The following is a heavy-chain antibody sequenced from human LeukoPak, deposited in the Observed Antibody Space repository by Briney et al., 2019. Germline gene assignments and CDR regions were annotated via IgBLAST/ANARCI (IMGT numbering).Heavy chain of an antibody. D-gene: IGHD3-3*01. J-gene: IGHJ4*02. CDR3: ARYDFWSGYDFDY. V-gene: IGHV4-59*12. CDR1: GGSISSYY. Sequence: PSETLSLTCTVSGGSISSYYWSWIRQPPGKGMEWIGYIYYSGSTDYNPSLKRRVTISVDTSKNQFSLKLSSVTAADTAVYYCARYDFWSGYDFDYWGQGTLVTVSS. CDR2: IYYSGST.